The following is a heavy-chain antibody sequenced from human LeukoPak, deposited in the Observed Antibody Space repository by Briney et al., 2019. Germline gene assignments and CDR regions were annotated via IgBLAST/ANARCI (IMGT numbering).Heavy chain of an antibody. CDR2: ISAYNGNT. CDR1: GYTFTSYG. CDR3: ARDPPYYDFWSGRGAYDY. J-gene: IGHJ4*02. D-gene: IGHD3-3*01. V-gene: IGHV1-18*01. Sequence: GASVKVSCKASGYTFTSYGISWVRQAPGQGLEWMGWISAYNGNTNYAQKLQGRVTMTTDTSTSTAHMELRSLRSDDTAVYYCARDPPYYDFWSGRGAYDYWGQGTLVTVSS.